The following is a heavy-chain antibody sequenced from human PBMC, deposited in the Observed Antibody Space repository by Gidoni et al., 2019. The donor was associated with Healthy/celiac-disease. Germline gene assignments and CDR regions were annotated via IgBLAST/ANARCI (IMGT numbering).Heavy chain of an antibody. CDR2: ISGSGGST. D-gene: IGHD2-8*01. CDR1: GFTFRSYD. V-gene: IGHV3-23*01. Sequence: EVQLLESGGGLVQPGGFLRLSCAASGFTFRSYDMSWVRQAPGKGLEWVSAISGSGGSTYYEDSVKGRFTISRDNSKNTLYLQMNSLRAEDTAVYYCAKDLYAREYHGLFDYWGQGTLVTVSS. J-gene: IGHJ4*02. CDR3: AKDLYAREYHGLFDY.